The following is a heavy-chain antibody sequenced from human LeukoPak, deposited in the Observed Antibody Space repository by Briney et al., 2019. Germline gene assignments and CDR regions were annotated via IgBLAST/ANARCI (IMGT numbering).Heavy chain of an antibody. CDR2: INSDGSST. J-gene: IGHJ6*02. CDR3: ARDLGSGSYYYYYGMDV. Sequence: GGSLRLSCAASGFTFSSYWMHWVRQAPGKGLVWVSRINSDGSSTSYADSVKGRFTISRDNAKNTLYLQMNSLRAEDTAVYYCARDLGSGSYYYYYGMDVWGQGTTVIVSS. D-gene: IGHD1-26*01. CDR1: GFTFSSYW. V-gene: IGHV3-74*01.